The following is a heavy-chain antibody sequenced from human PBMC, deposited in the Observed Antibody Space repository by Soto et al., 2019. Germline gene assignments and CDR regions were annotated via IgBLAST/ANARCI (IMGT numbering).Heavy chain of an antibody. V-gene: IGHV3-7*04. CDR3: ARFYYDSSGYLPSPYYYYYGMDV. Sequence: PGGSLSLSYAASGFTFGSYWMSWVRQAPGKGLEWVANIKQDGSEKYYVDSVKGRFTISRDNAKNSLYLQMNSLRAEDTAVYYCARFYYDSSGYLPSPYYYYYGMDVWGQGTTVTVSS. CDR2: IKQDGSEK. D-gene: IGHD3-22*01. J-gene: IGHJ6*02. CDR1: GFTFGSYW.